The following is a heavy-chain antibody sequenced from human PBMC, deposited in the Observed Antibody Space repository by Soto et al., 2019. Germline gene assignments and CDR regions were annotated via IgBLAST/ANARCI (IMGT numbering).Heavy chain of an antibody. CDR3: ARQLKRYYYGMDV. Sequence: RGESLKISCKDSGYSFTNSWINWVRQMPGKGLEWMGRIDPSDSYIDYSPSFQGQVTVSVDKSNSTAYLQWSSLKASDTAIYYCARQLKRYYYGMDVWGQGTTVTVSS. CDR1: GYSFTNSW. V-gene: IGHV5-10-1*04. CDR2: IDPSDSYI. J-gene: IGHJ6*02.